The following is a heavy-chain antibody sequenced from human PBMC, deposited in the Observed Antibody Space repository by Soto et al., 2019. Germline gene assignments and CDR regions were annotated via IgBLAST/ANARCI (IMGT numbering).Heavy chain of an antibody. V-gene: IGHV3-53*02. CDR2: IYSGGTT. CDR3: ARSTEWNAFDL. CDR1: GFTVIRDY. J-gene: IGHJ3*01. Sequence: EEQLVETGGGLIQPGGSLRLSCAGSGFTVIRDYMNWVRQAPGKGLEWVSVIYSGGTTYHADSVKGRFTISRDNSGNTLFLQMNSLRAEDTAMYYCARSTEWNAFDLWGQGTMVTVSS. D-gene: IGHD3-3*01.